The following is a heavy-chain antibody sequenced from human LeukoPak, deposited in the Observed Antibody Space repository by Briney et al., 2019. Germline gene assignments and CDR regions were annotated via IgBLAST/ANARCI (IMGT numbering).Heavy chain of an antibody. J-gene: IGHJ4*02. CDR1: GFTFSSYE. V-gene: IGHV3-7*01. CDR3: ARGRYCSGGSCYGALGYYFDY. D-gene: IGHD2-15*01. CDR2: IKQDGSEK. Sequence: GGSLRLSCAASGFTFSSYEMNWVRQAPGKGLEWVANIKQDGSEKYNVDSVKGRFTISRDNAKNSLYLQMNSLRAEDTAVYYCARGRYCSGGSCYGALGYYFDYWGQGTLVTVSS.